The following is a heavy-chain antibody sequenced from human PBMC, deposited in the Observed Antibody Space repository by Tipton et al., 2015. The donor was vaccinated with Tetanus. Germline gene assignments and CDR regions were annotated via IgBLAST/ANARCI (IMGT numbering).Heavy chain of an antibody. D-gene: IGHD3-10*01. CDR1: GGSISPYY. V-gene: IGHV4-59*01. CDR2: IYYSGST. J-gene: IGHJ5*02. Sequence: LRLSCTVSGGSISPYYWSWIRQPPGKGLEWIGYIYYSGSTNYNPSLESRVTISVDTSKNQFSLKLRSVTAADTAVYYCARGIMVRGVSRFDPWGPGNPGHRLL. CDR3: ARGIMVRGVSRFDP.